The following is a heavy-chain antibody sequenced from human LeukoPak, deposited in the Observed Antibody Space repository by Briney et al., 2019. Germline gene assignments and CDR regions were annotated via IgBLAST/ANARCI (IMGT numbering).Heavy chain of an antibody. CDR1: GVSISNTVYY. D-gene: IGHD2-15*01. Sequence: PSETLSLTCTVSGVSISNTVYYWGWIRQAPGKGLEWIGTSFDGGNSYYNPSLKSRVTMSVDGSKNQFSLELTSLTAADTAVYYCARDCSGRNCQTPYNNWFGPWGQGTLVTVSS. V-gene: IGHV4-39*07. J-gene: IGHJ5*02. CDR2: SFDGGNS. CDR3: ARDCSGRNCQTPYNNWFGP.